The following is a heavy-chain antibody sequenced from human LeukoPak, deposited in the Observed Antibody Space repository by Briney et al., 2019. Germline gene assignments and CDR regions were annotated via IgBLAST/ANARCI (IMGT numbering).Heavy chain of an antibody. CDR3: ARGGSSGSHFDY. V-gene: IGHV4-59*12. CDR1: GGSISSYY. D-gene: IGHD6-19*01. Sequence: SETLSLTCTVSGGSISSYYWSWIRQPPGKGLEWIGYIYYSGSTNYNPSLKSRVTMSVDTSKNQFSLKLSSVTAADTAVYYCARGGSSGSHFDYWGQGTLVTVSS. J-gene: IGHJ4*02. CDR2: IYYSGST.